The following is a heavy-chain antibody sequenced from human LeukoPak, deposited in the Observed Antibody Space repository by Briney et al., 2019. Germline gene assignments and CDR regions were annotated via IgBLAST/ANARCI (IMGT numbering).Heavy chain of an antibody. Sequence: PSETLSLTCTVSGGSISSYYWSWIRQPPGKGLEWIGYIYTSGSTNYNPSLKSRVTISVDTSKNQFSLKLSSVTAADTAVYYCARLGGYCSSTSCYMGNNWFDPWGQGTLVTVSS. D-gene: IGHD2-2*02. CDR2: IYTSGST. CDR3: ARLGGYCSSTSCYMGNNWFDP. J-gene: IGHJ5*02. CDR1: GGSISSYY. V-gene: IGHV4-4*09.